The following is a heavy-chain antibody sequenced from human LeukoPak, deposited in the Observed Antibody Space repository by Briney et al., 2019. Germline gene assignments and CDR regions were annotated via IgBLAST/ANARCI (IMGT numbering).Heavy chain of an antibody. CDR2: IRYDASNR. CDR3: VRGVGVSRFNYFDP. CDR1: GFTFGSFG. Sequence: PGRSLTLSCAASGFTFGSFGMHWVRQAPGKGLEWVAVIRYDASNRYYADSVKGRFTISRDNSKNTLFLQMNSLRDDDTAVYYCVRGVGVSRFNYFDPWGQGTLVIVSS. D-gene: IGHD6-13*01. J-gene: IGHJ5*02. V-gene: IGHV3-33*01.